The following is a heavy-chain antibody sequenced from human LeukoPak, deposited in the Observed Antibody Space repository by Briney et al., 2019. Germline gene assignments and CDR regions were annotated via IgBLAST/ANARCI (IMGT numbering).Heavy chain of an antibody. CDR3: ARGKTYGGYPGFPNDY. D-gene: IGHD5-12*01. Sequence: ASVKVSCKTSGYTFTGYYIHWVRQAPGQGLEWMGWMNPDSGGTTYAQKFQGRVSMTRDTSINTAYMELKRLRSDDTAVYYCARGKTYGGYPGFPNDYWGQGTLVTVSS. J-gene: IGHJ4*02. CDR1: GYTFTGYY. V-gene: IGHV1-2*02. CDR2: MNPDSGGT.